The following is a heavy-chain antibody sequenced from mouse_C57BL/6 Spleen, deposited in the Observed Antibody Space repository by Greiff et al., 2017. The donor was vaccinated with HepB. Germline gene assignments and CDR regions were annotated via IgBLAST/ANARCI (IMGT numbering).Heavy chain of an antibody. Sequence: QVQLQQPGAELVKPGASVKLSCKASGYTFTSYWMQWVKQRPGQGLEWIGEIDPSDSYTNYNQKFKGKATLTVDTSSSTAYMQRSSLTSEDSAVYYCARYYGSRGDYWGQGTTLTVSS. CDR2: IDPSDSYT. CDR3: ARYYGSRGDY. J-gene: IGHJ2*01. CDR1: GYTFTSYW. D-gene: IGHD1-1*01. V-gene: IGHV1-50*01.